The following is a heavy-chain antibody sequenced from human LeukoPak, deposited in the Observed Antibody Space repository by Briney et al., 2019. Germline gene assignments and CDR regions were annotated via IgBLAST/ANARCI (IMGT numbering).Heavy chain of an antibody. CDR2: INPSGGST. CDR1: GYTFTSYY. V-gene: IGHV1-46*01. CDR3: ASGGRVAEYDY. D-gene: IGHD6-19*01. J-gene: IGHJ4*02. Sequence: GASVKVSCKASGYTFTSYYMHWVRQAPGQGLEWMGIINPSGGSTSYAQKFQGRVTMTRNTSISTAYMELSSLRSEDTAVYYCASGGRVAEYDYWGQGTLVTVSS.